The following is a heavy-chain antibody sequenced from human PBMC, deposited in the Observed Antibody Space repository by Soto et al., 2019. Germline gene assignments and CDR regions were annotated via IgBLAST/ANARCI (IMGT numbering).Heavy chain of an antibody. D-gene: IGHD3-9*01. CDR1: GFTFSSYA. CDR2: ISGSGGST. V-gene: IGHV3-23*01. J-gene: IGHJ4*02. CDR3: AKADKLRYFDWSPHYFDY. Sequence: GGSLRLSCGASGFTFSSYAMSWVRQAPGKGLEWVSAISGSGGSTYYADSVKGRFTISRDNSKNTLYLQMNSLRAEDTAVYYCAKADKLRYFDWSPHYFDYWGQGTLVTVSS.